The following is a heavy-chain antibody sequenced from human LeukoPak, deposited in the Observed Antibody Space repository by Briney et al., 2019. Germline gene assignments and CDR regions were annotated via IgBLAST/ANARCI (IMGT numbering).Heavy chain of an antibody. J-gene: IGHJ4*02. CDR3: ARASREQWLGFDY. CDR1: GYTFTGYY. Sequence: GASVKVSCKASGYTFTGYYMHWVRQAPGQGLEWMGWISPTSGGTNYAQKFRGRVTMTRDTSISTAYMELSRLRSDDTAVYYCARASREQWLGFDYWGQGTLVTVSS. V-gene: IGHV1-2*02. D-gene: IGHD6-19*01. CDR2: ISPTSGGT.